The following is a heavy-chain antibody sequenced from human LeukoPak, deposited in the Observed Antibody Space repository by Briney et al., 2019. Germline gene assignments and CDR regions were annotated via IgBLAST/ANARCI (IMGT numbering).Heavy chain of an antibody. CDR3: ARDRPSYYYDSSGYWPDY. V-gene: IGHV3-30*03. CDR2: ISYDGSNK. CDR1: GFTFSSYG. J-gene: IGHJ4*02. Sequence: GGSLRLSCAASGFTFSSYGMHWVRQAPGKGLEWVAVISYDGSNKYYADSVKGRFTISRDNSKNTLYLQMNSLRAEDTAVYYCARDRPSYYYDSSGYWPDYWGQGTLVTVSS. D-gene: IGHD3-22*01.